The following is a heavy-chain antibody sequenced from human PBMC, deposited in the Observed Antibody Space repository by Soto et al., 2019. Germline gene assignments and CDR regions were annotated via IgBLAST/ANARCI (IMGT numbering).Heavy chain of an antibody. V-gene: IGHV4-39*01. CDR3: ARRRYSSSWYYYYDMDV. CDR1: GGSISSSSYY. J-gene: IGHJ6*02. D-gene: IGHD6-13*01. CDR2: IYYSGST. Sequence: SETLSLTCTVSGGSISSSSYYWGWIRQPPGKGLEWIGSIYYSGSTYYNPSLKSRVTISVDTSKNQFSLKLSSVTAADTAVYYCARRRYSSSWYYYYDMDVWGQGTTVT.